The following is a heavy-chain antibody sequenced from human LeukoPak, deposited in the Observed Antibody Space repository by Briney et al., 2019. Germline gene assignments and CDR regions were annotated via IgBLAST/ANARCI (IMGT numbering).Heavy chain of an antibody. J-gene: IGHJ4*02. V-gene: IGHV3-21*01. CDR1: GFTFSNYS. D-gene: IGHD3-22*01. CDR3: AREDSSGFDY. Sequence: PGGSLRLSCVASGFTFSNYSMNWVRQAPGKGLEWVSSISSSSSYIYYADSVKGRFTISRDNAKNSLYLQMNSLRAEDTAVYYCAREDSSGFDYWGQGTLVTVSS. CDR2: ISSSSSYI.